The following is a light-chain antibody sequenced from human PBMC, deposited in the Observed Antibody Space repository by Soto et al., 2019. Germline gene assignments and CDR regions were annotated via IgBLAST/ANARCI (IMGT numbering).Light chain of an antibody. CDR1: QSVSSSY. V-gene: IGKV3-20*01. CDR2: GAS. CDR3: QQYGLSPWT. J-gene: IGKJ1*01. Sequence: EVVLTQSPGILSLSPGERATLSCRASQSVSSSYLAWYQQKPGQAPRLLIYGASSRATGIPDRFSGSGSGTDFILTISRLEPEDFAVYYCQQYGLSPWTFGHGTMVDIK.